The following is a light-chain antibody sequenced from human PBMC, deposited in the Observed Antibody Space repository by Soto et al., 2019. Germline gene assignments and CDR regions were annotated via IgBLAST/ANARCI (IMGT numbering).Light chain of an antibody. CDR2: DVS. V-gene: IGLV2-14*01. CDR3: SSFTNTYSYV. J-gene: IGLJ1*01. CDR1: SGDVGAYNY. Sequence: QSVLTQPASVSGSPGQSITISRTGTSGDVGAYNYVSWYQQHPGKAPRLMIYDVSNRPSGASNRFSGSKSGNTASLTISGLQAEDEADYYCSSFTNTYSYVFGTGTKVTVL.